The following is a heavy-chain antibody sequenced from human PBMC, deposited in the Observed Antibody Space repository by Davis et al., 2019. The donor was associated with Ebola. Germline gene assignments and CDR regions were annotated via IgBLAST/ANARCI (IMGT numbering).Heavy chain of an antibody. D-gene: IGHD6-19*01. CDR1: GYTFTSYG. Sequence: ASVQVSCKASGYTFTSYGISWLRQAPGQGLEWMGWISAYNGNTNHALKLQGRVTMTTDTSTSPASMGLRSPRSDDTAVYYCEGVPYSSGWISNWFDPWGQGTLVTVSS. CDR2: ISAYNGNT. V-gene: IGHV1-18*01. CDR3: EGVPYSSGWISNWFDP. J-gene: IGHJ5*02.